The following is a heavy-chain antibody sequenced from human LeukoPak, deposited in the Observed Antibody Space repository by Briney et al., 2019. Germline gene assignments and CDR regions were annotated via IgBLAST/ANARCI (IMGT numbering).Heavy chain of an antibody. V-gene: IGHV1-69*13. J-gene: IGHJ4*02. CDR3: VYLVYCSGGSCYSGEFDY. D-gene: IGHD2-15*01. Sequence: ASVTVSCKASGGTFSSYAISWVRQAPGQGLEWMGGIIPIFGTANYAQKFQGRVTITADESTSTAYMELSSLRSEDTAVYYCVYLVYCSGGSCYSGEFDYWGQGTLVTVSS. CDR2: IIPIFGTA. CDR1: GGTFSSYA.